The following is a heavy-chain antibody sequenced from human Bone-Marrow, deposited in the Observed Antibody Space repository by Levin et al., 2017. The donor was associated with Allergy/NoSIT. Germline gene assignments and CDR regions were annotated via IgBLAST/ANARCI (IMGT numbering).Heavy chain of an antibody. CDR3: ARARAGTGRSFEF. V-gene: IGHV3-72*01. CDR2: IRNRANAYAT. D-gene: IGHD3-10*01. Sequence: GGSLRLSCVASGFTFSDRHMDWVRQAPGKGLEWIGRIRNRANAYATRYAASVKDRFALARDDSKNSLYLQMNSLKTEDTAVYYCARARAGTGRSFEFWGQGTLVTVSS. J-gene: IGHJ4*02. CDR1: GFTFSDRH.